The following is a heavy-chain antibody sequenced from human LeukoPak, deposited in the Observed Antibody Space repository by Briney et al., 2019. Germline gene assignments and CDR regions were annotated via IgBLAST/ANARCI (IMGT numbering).Heavy chain of an antibody. D-gene: IGHD2-8*02. CDR2: INTNTGGT. CDR3: ARDGGVRPGVIFRQQYYGYMDV. Sequence: ASVKVSCKASGYTFTAYYIHWVRQAPGQGLEWMGWINTNTGGTNYAQKFQGRVTVTRDTSIVTAYMELNSLTSDDTAVYYCARDGGVRPGVIFRQQYYGYMDVWGKGTTVTVSS. CDR1: GYTFTAYY. V-gene: IGHV1-2*02. J-gene: IGHJ6*03.